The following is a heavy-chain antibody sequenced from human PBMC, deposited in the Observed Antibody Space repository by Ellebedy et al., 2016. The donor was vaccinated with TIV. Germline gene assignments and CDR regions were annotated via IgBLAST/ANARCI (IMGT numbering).Heavy chain of an antibody. Sequence: GGSLRLXXAASGFTFSSYSLDWVRQAPGKRLEWISYISPTSGSTIYYADSVRGRFTISKNTAKNTLYLQMRSLRDEDTAVYYCVWGAFDNSFDIWGQGTLVTVPS. V-gene: IGHV3-48*02. D-gene: IGHD1-20*01. CDR3: VWGAFDNSFDI. CDR1: GFTFSSYS. J-gene: IGHJ3*02. CDR2: ISPTSGSTI.